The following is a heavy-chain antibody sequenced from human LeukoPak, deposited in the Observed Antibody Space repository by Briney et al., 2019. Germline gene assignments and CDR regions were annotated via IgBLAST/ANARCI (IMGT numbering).Heavy chain of an antibody. J-gene: IGHJ5*02. D-gene: IGHD4-11*01. V-gene: IGHV3-7*01. CDR1: GFTFSSYW. CDR2: IKGDGSEK. Sequence: GGSLRLSCAASGFTFSSYWMSWVRLAPGKGLEWVGNIKGDGSEKWYVDSVKGRFTISRDSAQNSVYLQMNSLRAEDTALYYCARDEYRSRWLHPWGQGTLVTVTS. CDR3: ARDEYRSRWLHP.